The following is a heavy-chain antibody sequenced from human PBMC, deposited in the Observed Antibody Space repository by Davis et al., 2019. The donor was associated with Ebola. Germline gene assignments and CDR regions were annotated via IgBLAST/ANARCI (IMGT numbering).Heavy chain of an antibody. J-gene: IGHJ4*02. CDR1: GYSFPSYW. CDR2: IYPGYSDT. CDR3: ARLRGGSSSWSDY. Sequence: GESLNLSCHGSGYSFPSYWIGWVRQLPGKGLEWMGIIYPGYSDTRYSPSFQGQVTISADKSISTAYLQWSSVKASDTAMYYCARLRGGSSSWSDYWGQGTLVTVSS. V-gene: IGHV5-51*01. D-gene: IGHD6-13*01.